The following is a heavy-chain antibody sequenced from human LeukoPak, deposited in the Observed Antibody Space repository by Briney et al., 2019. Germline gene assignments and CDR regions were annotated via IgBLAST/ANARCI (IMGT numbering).Heavy chain of an antibody. Sequence: ASVKVSCKASGGTFSSYAISWVRQAPGQGLEWMGGIIPIFGTANYAQKFQGRVTITADKSTSTAYMELSSLRSEDTAVYYCARSGQQLVRGALDYWGQGTLVTVSS. J-gene: IGHJ4*02. V-gene: IGHV1-69*06. CDR1: GGTFSSYA. D-gene: IGHD6-13*01. CDR3: ARSGQQLVRGALDY. CDR2: IIPIFGTA.